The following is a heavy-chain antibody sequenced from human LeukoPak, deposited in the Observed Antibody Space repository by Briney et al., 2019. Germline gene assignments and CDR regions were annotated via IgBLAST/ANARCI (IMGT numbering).Heavy chain of an antibody. CDR2: IYHSGST. D-gene: IGHD1-14*01. Sequence: SETLSLTCTVSGYSISSGNYWDWIRQPPGKGLEWIGSIYHSGSTYYNPSLKSRVTISVDTSKNQFSLKLSSVTAADTAIYYCASLRVPGDFDYWGQGTLVTVSS. CDR1: GYSISSGNY. CDR3: ASLRVPGDFDY. V-gene: IGHV4-38-2*02. J-gene: IGHJ4*02.